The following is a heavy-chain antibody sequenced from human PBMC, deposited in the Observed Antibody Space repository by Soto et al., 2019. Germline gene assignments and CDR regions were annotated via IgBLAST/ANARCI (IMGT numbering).Heavy chain of an antibody. J-gene: IGHJ4*02. CDR3: ARKAGYSYGDY. CDR1: GFTFSSYW. Sequence: EVQLVESGGGLVQPGGSLRLSCAASGFTFSSYWMSWVRQTPGKGLEWVANIKEDGSEKYYVDSVKGRFTISRDNAKNSLYLQMYSLGAEDTAVYYCARKAGYSYGDYWGLGTLVTVSS. D-gene: IGHD5-18*01. V-gene: IGHV3-7*03. CDR2: IKEDGSEK.